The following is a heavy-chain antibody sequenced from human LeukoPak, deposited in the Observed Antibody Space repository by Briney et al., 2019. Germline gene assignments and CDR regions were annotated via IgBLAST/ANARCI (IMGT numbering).Heavy chain of an antibody. Sequence: ASVKVSCKASGYTFTGYYMHWVRQAPGQGLEWMGWINPNSGGTNYAQKFQGRVTMTRDTSISTAYMELSSLRAEDTAVYYCAKAGGGSYDGIDYWGQGTLVTVSS. CDR1: GYTFTGYY. CDR2: INPNSGGT. J-gene: IGHJ4*02. V-gene: IGHV1-2*02. CDR3: AKAGGGSYDGIDY. D-gene: IGHD1-26*01.